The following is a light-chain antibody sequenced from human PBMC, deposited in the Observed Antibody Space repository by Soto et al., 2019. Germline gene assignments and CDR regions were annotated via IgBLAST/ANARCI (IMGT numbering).Light chain of an antibody. CDR2: GAS. J-gene: IGKJ1*01. V-gene: IGKV3-11*01. Sequence: EIVLTQSPGTLSLSPGERATLSCRASQSVISSLACYQQKPGQAPRLLLYGASTRATGVPPRFSGSGSETDFTLTISRLEPEDFAVYYCQQRSNWPPWTFGQGTKVDIK. CDR3: QQRSNWPPWT. CDR1: QSVISS.